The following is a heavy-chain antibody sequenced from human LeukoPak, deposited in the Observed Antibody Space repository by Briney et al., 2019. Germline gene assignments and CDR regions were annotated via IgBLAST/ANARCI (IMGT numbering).Heavy chain of an antibody. CDR1: GYTFSSYG. D-gene: IGHD3-10*01. Sequence: ASVKVSCKASGYTFSSYGISWVRQAPGQGLEWMGWISAYNGNTNYAQKLQGRVTMTRDTSTSTVYMELSSLRSEDTAVYYCARARERVRGVITPNNWFDPWGQGTLVTVSS. CDR2: ISAYNGNT. CDR3: ARARERVRGVITPNNWFDP. J-gene: IGHJ5*02. V-gene: IGHV1-18*01.